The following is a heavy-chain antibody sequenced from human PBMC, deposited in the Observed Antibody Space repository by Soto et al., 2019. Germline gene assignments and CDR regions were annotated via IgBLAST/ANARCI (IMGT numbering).Heavy chain of an antibody. J-gene: IGHJ6*02. V-gene: IGHV4-59*08. CDR3: ARHVPYCCSTSHCAYGMDV. D-gene: IGHD2-2*01. Sequence: QVQLQESGPRLLKPSETLSLTCTVSGGSIINYYWSWIRQPPGKGLEWIGYIYYSGTTSYNPSLRIRSTITVDTPKNQFSLKLRSVTAAHTAVYYCARHVPYCCSTSHCAYGMDVWGQGTTVTVSS. CDR2: IYYSGTT. CDR1: GGSIINYY.